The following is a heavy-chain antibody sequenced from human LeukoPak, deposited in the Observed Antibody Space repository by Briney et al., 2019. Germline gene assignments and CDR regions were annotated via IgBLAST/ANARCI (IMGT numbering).Heavy chain of an antibody. CDR3: ATKPGTYYYDSSGYLDY. CDR2: LDPEDGET. CDR1: GYTLTELS. V-gene: IGHV1-24*01. J-gene: IGHJ4*02. D-gene: IGHD3-22*01. Sequence: ASAKVSCKVSGYTLTELSMHWVRQAPGKGLEWMGGLDPEDGETIYAQKFQGRVTMTEDTSTDTAYMELSSLRFEDTAVYYCATKPGTYYYDSSGYLDYWGQGTLVTVSS.